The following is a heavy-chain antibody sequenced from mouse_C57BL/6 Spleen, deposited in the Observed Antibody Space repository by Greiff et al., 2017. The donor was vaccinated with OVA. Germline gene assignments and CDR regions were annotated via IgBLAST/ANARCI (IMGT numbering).Heavy chain of an antibody. J-gene: IGHJ2*01. CDR2: INPNNGGT. CDR3: ARYYYGSLDY. Sequence: EVQLQQSGPELVKPGASVKISCKASGYTFTDYYMNWVKQSHGKSLEWIGDINPNNGGTSYNQKFKGKATLTVDKSSSTAYMELRSLTSEDSAVYYCARYYYGSLDYWGQGTTLTVSS. CDR1: GYTFTDYY. V-gene: IGHV1-26*01. D-gene: IGHD1-1*01.